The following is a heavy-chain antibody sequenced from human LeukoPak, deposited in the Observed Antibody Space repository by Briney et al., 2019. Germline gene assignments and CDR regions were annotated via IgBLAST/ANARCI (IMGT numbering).Heavy chain of an antibody. CDR1: GYTFTGYY. CDR3: ARDSSSGWPKYYFDY. J-gene: IGHJ4*02. D-gene: IGHD6-19*01. Sequence: ASVKVSFKASGYTFTGYYMHWVRQAPGQGLEWMGWINPNSGGTNYAQKFQGRVTMTRDTSFSTAYMELSRLRSDDTAVYYCARDSSSGWPKYYFDYWGQGTLVTVSS. V-gene: IGHV1-2*02. CDR2: INPNSGGT.